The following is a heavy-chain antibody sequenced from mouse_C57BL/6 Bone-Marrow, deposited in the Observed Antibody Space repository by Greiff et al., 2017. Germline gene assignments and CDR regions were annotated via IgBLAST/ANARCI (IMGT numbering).Heavy chain of an antibody. CDR1: GFSLTSYG. D-gene: IGHD1-1*01. CDR2: LWGGGST. V-gene: IGHV2-9*01. CDR3: AKQSIYYVSRGLWYAIDY. Sequence: VTLVESGPGLVAPSQSLSITCTVSGFSLTSYGVDWVRQPPGKGLAWLGVLWGGGSTHYNSAIMSRLSISKDNSKSQVFLKMNRLQTEDTAMYYVAKQSIYYVSRGLWYAIDYWGQGTSVTVSS. J-gene: IGHJ4*01.